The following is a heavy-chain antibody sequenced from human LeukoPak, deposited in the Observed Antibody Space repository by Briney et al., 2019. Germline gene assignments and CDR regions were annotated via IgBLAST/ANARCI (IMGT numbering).Heavy chain of an antibody. V-gene: IGHV5-51*01. J-gene: IGHJ3*02. CDR1: GYSFTSYW. Sequence: GESLKISCKGSGYSFTSYWIGWVRQMPGKGLEWMGIIYPGDSDTRYSPSFQGQVTISADKSISTAYLQWSSLKASDTAMYYCASPQPTYYDFWSGYDDAFDIWGQGTMVTVSS. D-gene: IGHD3-3*01. CDR3: ASPQPTYYDFWSGYDDAFDI. CDR2: IYPGDSDT.